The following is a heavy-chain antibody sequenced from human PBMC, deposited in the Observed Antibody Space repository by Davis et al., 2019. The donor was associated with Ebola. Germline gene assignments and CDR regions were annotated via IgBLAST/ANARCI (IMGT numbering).Heavy chain of an antibody. J-gene: IGHJ6*02. CDR3: ARAGYCSSTSCKRYYYYYGMDV. Sequence: AASVKVSCKASGYTFTSYGISWVRQAPGQGLEWMGWISAYNGNTNYAQKFQGRVTITADKSTSTAYMELSSLRSEDTAVYYCARAGYCSSTSCKRYYYYYGMDVWGQGTTVTVSS. CDR2: ISAYNGNT. D-gene: IGHD2-2*03. V-gene: IGHV1-18*01. CDR1: GYTFTSYG.